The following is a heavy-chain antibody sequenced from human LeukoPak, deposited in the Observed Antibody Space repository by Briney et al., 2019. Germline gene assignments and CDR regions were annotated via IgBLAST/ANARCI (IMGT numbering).Heavy chain of an antibody. CDR1: GGTFSSYA. V-gene: IGHV1-69*05. CDR3: ARDHPDVVVPAATNWFDP. D-gene: IGHD2-2*01. CDR2: IIPIFGTA. J-gene: IGHJ5*02. Sequence: SVKVSCKASGGTFSSYAISWVRQAPGQGLEWMGRIIPIFGTANYAQKFQGRVTITTDESTSTAYMELSSLRSEDTAVYYCARDHPDVVVPAATNWFDPWGQGTLVTVSS.